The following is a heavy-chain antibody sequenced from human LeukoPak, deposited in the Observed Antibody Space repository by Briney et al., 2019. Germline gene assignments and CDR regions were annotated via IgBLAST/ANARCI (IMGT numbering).Heavy chain of an antibody. V-gene: IGHV4-59*01. D-gene: IGHD2-21*01. CDR3: TREPYTVTCGV. CDR2: ISYRGNT. Sequence: PSETLSLTCTVSGGSIKNEYWSWLRQPPGKGLDCICYISYRGNTHFTPSLKSRVTISLHTSKNHFSMILTSVTAAGTAVYYGTREPYTVTCGVWGQGTLVTVSS. CDR1: GGSIKNEY. J-gene: IGHJ4*02.